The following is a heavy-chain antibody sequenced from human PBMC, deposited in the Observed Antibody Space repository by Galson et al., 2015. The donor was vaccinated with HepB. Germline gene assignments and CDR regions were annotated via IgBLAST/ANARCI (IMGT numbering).Heavy chain of an antibody. CDR2: ISGSGGST. CDR3: ACRPYYYVPFDY. V-gene: IGHV3-23*01. D-gene: IGHD3-10*02. CDR1: GFTFSSYA. J-gene: IGHJ4*02. Sequence: SLRLSCAASGFTFSSYAMSWVRQAPGKGLEWVSAISGSGGSTYYADSVKGRFTISRDNSKNTPYLQMNSLRAEDTAVYYCACRPYYYVPFDYWGQGTLVTVSS.